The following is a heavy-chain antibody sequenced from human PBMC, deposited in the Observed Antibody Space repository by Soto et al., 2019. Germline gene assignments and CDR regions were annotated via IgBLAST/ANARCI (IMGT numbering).Heavy chain of an antibody. CDR3: ARDRVVVTAKYYFDY. CDR1: GFTFSNYG. D-gene: IGHD2-21*02. V-gene: IGHV3-21*01. Sequence: GWSLRLSCAASGFTFSNYGMNWVRQAPGKGLEWVSSISSSSSFIYYADSLKGRFTISRDHAKNSLYLQMNSLRAEDTAVYYCARDRVVVTAKYYFDYWGQGTLVTVSS. J-gene: IGHJ4*02. CDR2: ISSSSSFI.